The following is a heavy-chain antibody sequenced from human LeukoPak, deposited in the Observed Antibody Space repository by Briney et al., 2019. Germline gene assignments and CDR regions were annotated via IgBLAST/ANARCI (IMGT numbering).Heavy chain of an antibody. D-gene: IGHD6-19*01. V-gene: IGHV4-39*07. Sequence: PSETLSLTCTVSGGSISSSSYYWGWIRQPPGKGLEWIGSIYYSGSTYYNPSLKSRVTISVDTSKNQFSLKLSSVTAADTAVYYCARGTSRGPSCVDYWGQGTLVTVSS. CDR2: IYYSGST. CDR3: ARGTSRGPSCVDY. J-gene: IGHJ4*02. CDR1: GGSISSSSYY.